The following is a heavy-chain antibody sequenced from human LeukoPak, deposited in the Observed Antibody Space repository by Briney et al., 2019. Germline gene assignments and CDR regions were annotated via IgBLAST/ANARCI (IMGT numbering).Heavy chain of an antibody. CDR2: ITTSSTYT. V-gene: IGHV3-21*01. CDR1: GFSFSSYN. Sequence: GGSLRLSCEASGFSFSSYNMDWVRQTPGKGLEWISSITTSSTYTFYADSVKGRFTISRDNARNSLYLQMNSLRAEDTAVYYCARTILTGYYPYGYWGQGTLVTVSS. D-gene: IGHD3-9*01. J-gene: IGHJ4*02. CDR3: ARTILTGYYPYGY.